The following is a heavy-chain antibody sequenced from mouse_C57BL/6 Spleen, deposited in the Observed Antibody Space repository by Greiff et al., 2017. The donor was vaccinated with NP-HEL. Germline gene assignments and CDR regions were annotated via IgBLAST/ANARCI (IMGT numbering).Heavy chain of an antibody. V-gene: IGHV14-2*01. J-gene: IGHJ3*01. Sequence: EVQLQQSGAELVKPGASVKLSCTASGFNIKDYYMNWVKQRTEQGLEWIGRIDPEDGETKSAPQFPGKGNITADTASTTADLTLSSLTSENTAVYYCAIREPAWFAYWGQGTLVTVSA. CDR2: IDPEDGET. CDR1: GFNIKDYY. CDR3: AIREPAWFAY.